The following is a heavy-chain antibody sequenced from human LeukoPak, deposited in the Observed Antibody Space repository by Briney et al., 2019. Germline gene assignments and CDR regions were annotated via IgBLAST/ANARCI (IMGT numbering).Heavy chain of an antibody. V-gene: IGHV3-49*04. D-gene: IGHD6-19*01. CDR1: GFTFGDYA. CDR3: TRGGWHRGGAFPFDY. Sequence: GGSLRLSCTASGFTFGDYAMSWVRQAPGKGLEWVGFIRSKAYGGTTEYAASVKGRFTISRDDSKSIAYLQMNSLKTEDTAVYYCTRGGWHRGGAFPFDYWGQGTLVTVSS. J-gene: IGHJ4*02. CDR2: IRSKAYGGTT.